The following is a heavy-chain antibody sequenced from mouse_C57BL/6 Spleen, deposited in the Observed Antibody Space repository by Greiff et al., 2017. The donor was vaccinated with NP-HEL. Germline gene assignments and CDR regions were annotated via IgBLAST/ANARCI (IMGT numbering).Heavy chain of an antibody. CDR3: AREGDGYFDV. J-gene: IGHJ1*03. CDR1: GYAFSSSW. CDR2: IYPGDGDT. Sequence: VQLQQSGPELVKPGASVKISCKASGYAFSSSWMNWVKQRPGKGLEWIGRIYPGDGDTNYNGKFKGKATLTADKPSSTAYMHISSLTSEDSAVYFCAREGDGYFDVWGTGTTVNVSS. V-gene: IGHV1-82*01.